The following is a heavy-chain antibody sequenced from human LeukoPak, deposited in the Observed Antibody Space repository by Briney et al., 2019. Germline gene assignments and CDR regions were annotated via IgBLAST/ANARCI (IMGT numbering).Heavy chain of an antibody. J-gene: IGHJ6*02. Sequence: SETLSLTCTVSGGSISIYYWSWIRQPPGKGLEWIGYIYYSGSTNYNPSLKSRVTISVDTSKNQFSLKLSSVTAADTAVYYCARDLVVSEGYYGMDVWGQGTTVTVSS. CDR3: ARDLVVSEGYYGMDV. CDR2: IYYSGST. CDR1: GGSISIYY. V-gene: IGHV4-59*01.